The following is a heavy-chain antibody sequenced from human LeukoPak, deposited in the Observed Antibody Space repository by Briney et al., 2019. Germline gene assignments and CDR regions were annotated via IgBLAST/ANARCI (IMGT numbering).Heavy chain of an antibody. D-gene: IGHD3-9*01. CDR1: GFTFDDYD. V-gene: IGHV3-9*03. CDR2: ISWNSGSI. J-gene: IGHJ4*02. Sequence: GRSLRLSCAASGFTFDDYDMHWVRQAPGKGLEWVSGISWNSGSIGYADSVKGRFTISRDNAKNSLYLQMNSLRAEDMALYYCAKAMDDILTYPDYWGQGTLVTVSS. CDR3: AKAMDDILTYPDY.